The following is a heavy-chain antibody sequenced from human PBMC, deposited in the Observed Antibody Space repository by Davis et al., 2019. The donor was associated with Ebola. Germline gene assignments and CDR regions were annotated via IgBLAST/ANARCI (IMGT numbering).Heavy chain of an antibody. D-gene: IGHD3-10*01. CDR2: ITSKADGGTA. J-gene: IGHJ6*04. Sequence: PGGSLRLSCAASGFTFNNAWMSWVRQAPGKGLEWIGRITSKADGGTAHYAAPLEGRFTISRDDSRSTLYLQMTSLKTEDTAVYYCATGTMVRGVLARRILYNYYYGMDVWGKGTTVTVSS. V-gene: IGHV3-15*01. CDR1: GFTFNNAW. CDR3: ATGTMVRGVLARRILYNYYYGMDV.